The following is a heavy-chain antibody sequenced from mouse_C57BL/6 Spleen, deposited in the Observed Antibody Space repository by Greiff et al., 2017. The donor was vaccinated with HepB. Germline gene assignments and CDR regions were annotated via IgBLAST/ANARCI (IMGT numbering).Heavy chain of an antibody. J-gene: IGHJ2*01. Sequence: VKLQQSGAELVRPGASVTLSCKASGYTFTDYEMHWVKQTPVHGLEWIGAIDPETGGTAYNQKFKGKAILTADKSSSTAYMELRSLTSEDSAVYYCTRGGITTDVHYFDYWGQGTTLTVSS. CDR3: TRGGITTDVHYFDY. CDR1: GYTFTDYE. V-gene: IGHV1-15*01. CDR2: IDPETGGT. D-gene: IGHD2-4*01.